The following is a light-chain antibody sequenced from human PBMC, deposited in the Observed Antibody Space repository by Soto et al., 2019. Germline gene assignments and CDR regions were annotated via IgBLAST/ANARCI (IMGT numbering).Light chain of an antibody. V-gene: IGLV4-69*01. CDR3: QTWDIGARVV. J-gene: IGLJ2*01. Sequence: QAVLTQSPSASASLGASVKLTCTLSSGHSSYAIACHQQQPEKGTRYLMKLSSDGSHSKGDGIPDRFSGSSYGAERYLTISSLKYEDWADYYCQTWDIGARVVFGGGTKVTVL. CDR2: LSSDGSH. CDR1: SGHSSYA.